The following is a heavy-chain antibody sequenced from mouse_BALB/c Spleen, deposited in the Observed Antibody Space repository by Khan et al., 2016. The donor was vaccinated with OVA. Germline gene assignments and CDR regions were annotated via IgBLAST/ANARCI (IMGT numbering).Heavy chain of an antibody. CDR2: IAPGSGST. J-gene: IGHJ4*01. V-gene: IGHV1S41*01. D-gene: IGHD1-1*01. CDR1: GYTFTSYW. Sequence: DLVKPGASVKLSCKASGYTFTSYWINWIKQRPGQGLEWIGHIAPGSGSTYYNEMFKGMATLTVDTSSSTVYIQLSSLSSEDSALYFGARSNYYGSSLYAMDYWGQGTSVTVSS. CDR3: ARSNYYGSSLYAMDY.